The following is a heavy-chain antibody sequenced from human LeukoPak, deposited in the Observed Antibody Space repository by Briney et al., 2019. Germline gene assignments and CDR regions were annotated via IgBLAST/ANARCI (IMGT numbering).Heavy chain of an antibody. CDR3: AKDPGGTYYYGSGGDAFDI. V-gene: IGHV3-23*01. CDR1: GFTFSSYA. D-gene: IGHD3-10*01. Sequence: GGSLRLSCAASGFTFSSYAMSWVRQAPGKGLEWVSAISGSGGSTYYADSVKGRFTISRDNSKNTLYLQMNSLRAEDTAVYYCAKDPGGTYYYGSGGDAFDIWGQGTMVTVSS. CDR2: ISGSGGST. J-gene: IGHJ3*02.